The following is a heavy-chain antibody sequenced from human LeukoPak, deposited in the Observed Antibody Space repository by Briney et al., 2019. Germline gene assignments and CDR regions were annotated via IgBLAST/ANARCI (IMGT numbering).Heavy chain of an antibody. D-gene: IGHD3-3*01. Sequence: SETLSLTCTVSGGSISSYYWSWIRQPPGKGLEWIGYIYYSGSTNYNPSLKSRVTISVDTSKNQLSLKLISVTAADTAVYYCARVTIHMNYYYYMDVWGKGTTVTVSS. V-gene: IGHV4-59*12. CDR3: ARVTIHMNYYYYMDV. J-gene: IGHJ6*03. CDR1: GGSISSYY. CDR2: IYYSGST.